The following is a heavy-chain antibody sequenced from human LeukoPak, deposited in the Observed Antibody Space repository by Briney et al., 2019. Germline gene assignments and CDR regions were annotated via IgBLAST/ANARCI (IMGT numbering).Heavy chain of an antibody. CDR3: ARSALGRDAFDI. Sequence: TSDTLSLTCTVSGGSVRSGSYYWNWIRQPPETGLEWIGYIYYSGRTDYNPSLKSRVTISVDTSKNLFSLKLSSVTAADTAVYYCARSALGRDAFDIWGQGTMVTVSS. J-gene: IGHJ3*02. CDR2: IYYSGRT. D-gene: IGHD1-26*01. CDR1: GGSVRSGSYY. V-gene: IGHV4-61*03.